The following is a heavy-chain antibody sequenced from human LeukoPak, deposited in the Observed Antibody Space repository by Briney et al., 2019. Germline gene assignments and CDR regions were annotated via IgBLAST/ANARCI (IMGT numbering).Heavy chain of an antibody. V-gene: IGHV4-4*02. J-gene: IGHJ5*02. CDR2: IYHSGST. CDR3: ARDRRGIAAAGTLWFDP. D-gene: IGHD6-13*01. CDR1: GGSISSSNW. Sequence: SETLSLTCAVSGGSISSSNWWSWVRQPPGKGLEWIGEIYHSGSTNYNPSLKSRVTISVDTSKNQFSLKLSSVTAADTAVYYCARDRRGIAAAGTLWFDPWGQGTLVTVSS.